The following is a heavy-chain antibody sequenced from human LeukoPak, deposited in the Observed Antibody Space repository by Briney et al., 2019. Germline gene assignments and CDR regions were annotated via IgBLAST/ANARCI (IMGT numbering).Heavy chain of an antibody. J-gene: IGHJ3*02. Sequence: GASVKVSCKASGGTFSSYAISWVRQAPGQGLEWMGGIIPIFGTANYAQKFLGRVTITADESTSTAYMELSSLRSEDTAVYYCAREAYYDSSGYQASYAFDIWGQGTMVTVSS. D-gene: IGHD3-22*01. CDR2: IIPIFGTA. CDR1: GGTFSSYA. V-gene: IGHV1-69*01. CDR3: AREAYYDSSGYQASYAFDI.